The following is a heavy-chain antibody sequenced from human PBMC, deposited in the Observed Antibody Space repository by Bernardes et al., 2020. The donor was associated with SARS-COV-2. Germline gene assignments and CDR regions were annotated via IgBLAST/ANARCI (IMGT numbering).Heavy chain of an antibody. D-gene: IGHD4-17*01. CDR1: GYTFTSYY. Sequence: APTKGYCKASGYTFTSYYLHWVRQAPGQGLGWMGIINPSGGSTTYAQKFQGRVTMTRDTSTSTVYMELSSLKSEDTAVYYCARANGDYVTFDYWGQGTLVTVSS. V-gene: IGHV1-46*01. J-gene: IGHJ4*02. CDR2: INPSGGST. CDR3: ARANGDYVTFDY.